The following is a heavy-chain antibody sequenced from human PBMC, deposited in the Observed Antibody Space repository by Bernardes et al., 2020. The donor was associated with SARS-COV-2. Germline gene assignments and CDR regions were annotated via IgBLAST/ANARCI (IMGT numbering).Heavy chain of an antibody. V-gene: IGHV1-18*01. J-gene: IGHJ4*02. Sequence: ASVKVSCKASGYTFTSYGISWVRQAPGQGLEWMGWISAYNGNTNYAQKLQGRVTMTTDTSTSTAYMELRSLRSDDTAVYYCARDHPHLYYYDSRVLFDYWGQGTLVTVSS. CDR2: ISAYNGNT. CDR1: GYTFTSYG. D-gene: IGHD3-22*01. CDR3: ARDHPHLYYYDSRVLFDY.